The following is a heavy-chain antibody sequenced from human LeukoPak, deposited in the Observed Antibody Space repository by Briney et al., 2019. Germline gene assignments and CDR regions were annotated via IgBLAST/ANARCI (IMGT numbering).Heavy chain of an antibody. CDR3: ATLLVDITNTEVDY. CDR1: GYTLTELS. V-gene: IGHV1-24*01. J-gene: IGHJ4*02. CDR2: FDPEDGET. D-gene: IGHD3-22*01. Sequence: ASVKVSCKVSGYTLTELSMHWVRQAPGKGLEWMGGFDPEDGETIYAQKFHGRVTMTEDTSTDTAYMELSSLRSEDTAVYYCATLLVDITNTEVDYWGQGTLVTVSS.